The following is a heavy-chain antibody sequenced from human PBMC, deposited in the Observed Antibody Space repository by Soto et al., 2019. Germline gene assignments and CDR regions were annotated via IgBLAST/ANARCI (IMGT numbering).Heavy chain of an antibody. CDR3: ARTVYCGGESCYPAQGFYFDH. D-gene: IGHD2-21*01. CDR1: GFSLSNAKMG. V-gene: IGHV2-26*01. J-gene: IGHJ4*01. CDR2: IFSNDEK. Sequence: QVTLKESGPVLVKPTETLTLTCTVSGFSLSNAKMGVSWIRQPPGKALEWLAHIFSNDEKSYSTSLKSRLTTSRATSESQVVLTMTDMDPVDTATYYCARTVYCGGESCYPAQGFYFDHGGQEPWSPSPQ.